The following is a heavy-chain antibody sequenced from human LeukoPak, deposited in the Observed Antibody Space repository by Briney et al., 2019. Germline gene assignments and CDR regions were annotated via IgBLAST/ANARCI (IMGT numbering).Heavy chain of an antibody. D-gene: IGHD6-19*01. CDR2: IYYSGST. J-gene: IGHJ4*02. V-gene: IGHV4-59*01. Sequence: KPSETLSLTCTVSGGSISSYYWSWIRQPPGKGLEWIGYIYYSGSTNYNPSLKSRVTISVDTSKNQFSLKLSSVTAADTAVYYCARVAVAGLFDYWGQGTLVTVSS. CDR3: ARVAVAGLFDY. CDR1: GGSISSYY.